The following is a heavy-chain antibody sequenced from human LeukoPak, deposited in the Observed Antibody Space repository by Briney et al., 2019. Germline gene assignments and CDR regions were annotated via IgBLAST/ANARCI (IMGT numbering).Heavy chain of an antibody. CDR2: VSPYNDNA. J-gene: IGHJ3*02. V-gene: IGHV1-18*01. D-gene: IGHD2-15*01. CDR3: AGAGYCSGGSCHTGAFDI. Sequence: ASVKVSCKASGYTFTSYGITWVRQAPGQGLEWMGWVSPYNDNANYAQKLQGRVTMTTDTSTSTAYMELRSLRSDDTAVYYCAGAGYCSGGSCHTGAFDIWGQGTMVTGSS. CDR1: GYTFTSYG.